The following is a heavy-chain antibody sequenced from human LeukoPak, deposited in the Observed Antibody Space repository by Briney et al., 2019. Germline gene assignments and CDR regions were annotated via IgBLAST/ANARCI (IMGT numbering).Heavy chain of an antibody. CDR1: GGTFSSYA. D-gene: IGHD6-6*01. CDR2: IIPILGIA. J-gene: IGHJ4*02. V-gene: IGHV1-69*04. CDR3: ARATVSSSSVYFDY. Sequence: SVKVSCKASGGTFSSYAISWVRQAPGQGLEWMGRIIPILGIANYAQKFQGRVTITADKSTSTAYMELSSLRSEDTAVYYCARATVSSSSVYFDYWGQGTLVTVSS.